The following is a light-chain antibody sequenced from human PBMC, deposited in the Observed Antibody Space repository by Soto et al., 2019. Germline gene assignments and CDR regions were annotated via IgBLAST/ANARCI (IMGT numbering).Light chain of an antibody. CDR3: CSYAGSYTYV. CDR2: EVS. V-gene: IGLV2-23*02. Sequence: SALTKPASVYGSPGQSITISCNRTSSDVGSYNFVSWYQQHPGKAPKLMIYEVSKRPSGVSNGFSGSKSGNTASLTISGLQAEDEADYYCCSYAGSYTYVFGTGTKVTVL. CDR1: SSDVGSYNF. J-gene: IGLJ1*01.